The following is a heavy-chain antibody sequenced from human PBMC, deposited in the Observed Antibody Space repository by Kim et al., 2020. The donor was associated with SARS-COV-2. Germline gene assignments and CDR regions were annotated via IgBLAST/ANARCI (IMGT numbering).Heavy chain of an antibody. D-gene: IGHD3-10*01. J-gene: IGHJ6*02. Sequence: GGSLRLSCAASGFTFSSYWMSWVRQAPGKGLEWVANIKQDGSEKYYVDSVKGRFTISRDNAKNSLYLQMNSMRAEDTAVYYCARDEVLVGGYYYYGMDVWGQGTTVTVSS. CDR3: ARDEVLVGGYYYYGMDV. CDR2: IKQDGSEK. CDR1: GFTFSSYW. V-gene: IGHV3-7*01.